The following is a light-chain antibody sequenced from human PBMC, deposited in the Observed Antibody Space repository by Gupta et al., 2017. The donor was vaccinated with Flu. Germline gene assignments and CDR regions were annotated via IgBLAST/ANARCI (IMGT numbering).Light chain of an antibody. J-gene: IGLJ3*02. Sequence: NFMLTQPHSVSESPGKTVTISCTRSSGSIASNYVQWYQQRPGSAPTTVVYEDNHRPSGVPDRFSGSIDSSSNSATLTISGLNTEDEDDYYCQSYDTSLWVFGGGTKLTVL. CDR3: QSYDTSLWV. CDR2: EDN. V-gene: IGLV6-57*03. CDR1: SGSIASNY.